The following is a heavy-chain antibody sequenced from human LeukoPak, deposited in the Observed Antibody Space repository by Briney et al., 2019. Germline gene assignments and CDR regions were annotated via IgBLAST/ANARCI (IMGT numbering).Heavy chain of an antibody. V-gene: IGHV1-18*01. CDR3: ARVTPSGSYSEFFDY. J-gene: IGHJ4*02. D-gene: IGHD1-26*01. Sequence: ASVKVSCKASGYIFSNFFSSYGITWVRQAPGQGLEWMGWISAYNGNTNYAQKLQGRVTMTTDTSTSTAYMELRSLRSDDTAVYYCARVTPSGSYSEFFDYWGQGTLVTVSS. CDR1: GYIFSNFFSSYG. CDR2: ISAYNGNT.